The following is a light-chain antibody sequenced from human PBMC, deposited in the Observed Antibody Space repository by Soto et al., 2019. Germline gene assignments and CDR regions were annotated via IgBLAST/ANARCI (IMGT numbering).Light chain of an antibody. CDR3: QSYDSSLTRSV. Sequence: QSVLTQPPSMSGAPGQRVTISCTGSNSNIGAGFDVHWYQQVPGQAPKLLIYSDNKRPSAVPDRFSGSKSSTSASLAISGLRADDQADYFCQSYDSSLTRSVFGGGTKLTVL. CDR2: SDN. CDR1: NSNIGAGFD. J-gene: IGLJ3*02. V-gene: IGLV1-40*01.